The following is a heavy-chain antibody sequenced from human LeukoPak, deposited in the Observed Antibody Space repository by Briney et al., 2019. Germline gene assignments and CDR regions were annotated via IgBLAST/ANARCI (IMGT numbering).Heavy chain of an antibody. V-gene: IGHV3-11*04. D-gene: IGHD1-26*01. CDR2: ISSSGSTI. CDR1: GFTFSDYY. J-gene: IGHJ3*02. CDR3: TTSPDAFDI. Sequence: GGSLRLSCAAFGFTFSDYYMSWIRQAPGKGLEWVSYISSSGSTIYYADSVKGRFTISGDNAKNSLYLQMNSLRAEDTAVYYCTTSPDAFDIWGQGTMVTVSS.